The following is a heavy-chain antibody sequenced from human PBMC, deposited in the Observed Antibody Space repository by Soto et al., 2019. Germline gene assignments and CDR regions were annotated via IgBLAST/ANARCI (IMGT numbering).Heavy chain of an antibody. CDR3: AKTPLAGAGDRYYYGMDV. CDR1: GFTFRSYA. D-gene: IGHD6-19*01. J-gene: IGHJ6*02. CDR2: ISASDGST. V-gene: IGHV3-23*01. Sequence: EVQLLESGGGLVQPGGSLRLSCAASGFTFRSYAMSWVRQAPGKGLEWVSSISASDGSTYFADSVKGRFTISRDNSKNSLYLQMNSLRAEDTAAYYCAKTPLAGAGDRYYYGMDVWGQGTTVTVSS.